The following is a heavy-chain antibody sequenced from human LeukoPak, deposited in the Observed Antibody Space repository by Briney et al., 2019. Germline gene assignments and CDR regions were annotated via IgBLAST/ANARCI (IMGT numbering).Heavy chain of an antibody. CDR1: GGSISSSGYY. Sequence: SETLSLTCTVSGGSISSSGYYWGWIRQPPGKGLEWIASIYYSGSTYYNPSLKSRVTISVDTSKNQLSLKLSSLTAADTAVYYCARHEYSGSYYGLSWFDPWGRGTLVTVSS. CDR3: ARHEYSGSYYGLSWFDP. D-gene: IGHD1-26*01. CDR2: IYYSGST. V-gene: IGHV4-39*01. J-gene: IGHJ5*02.